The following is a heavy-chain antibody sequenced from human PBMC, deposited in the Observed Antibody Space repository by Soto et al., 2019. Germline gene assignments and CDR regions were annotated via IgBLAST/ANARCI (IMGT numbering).Heavy chain of an antibody. CDR2: INADYGNT. J-gene: IGHJ6*02. CDR3: ARCIQGDYYYGMDV. D-gene: IGHD5-18*01. Sequence: QAQLVQSGAEVKKPGASVKVSCKASGYTFYSHSISWVRQAPGQGLEWMGRINADYGNTQYAQKFRGRVTLPTDTSTTTVYMELTTLRSDDTAVYYCARCIQGDYYYGMDVWGQGTTVTVSS. V-gene: IGHV1-18*01. CDR1: GYTFYSHS.